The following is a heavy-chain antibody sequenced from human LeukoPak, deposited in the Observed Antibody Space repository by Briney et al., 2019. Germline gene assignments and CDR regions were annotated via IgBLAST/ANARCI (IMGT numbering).Heavy chain of an antibody. D-gene: IGHD4-17*01. J-gene: IGHJ4*02. V-gene: IGHV3-21*04. CDR2: VSSSSVYI. CDR1: GFTFSSYS. CDR3: ARDLPYGDSSDF. Sequence: GSLRLSCAASGFTFSSYSMNWVRQAPGKGLEWVSSVSSSSVYIYYADSAEGRFTISRDNAKNSLYLQMNSLRAEDTAVYYCARDLPYGDSSDFGGQGTLVTVSS.